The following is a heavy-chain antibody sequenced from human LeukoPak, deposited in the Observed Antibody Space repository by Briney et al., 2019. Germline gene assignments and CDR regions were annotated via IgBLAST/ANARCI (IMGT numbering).Heavy chain of an antibody. Sequence: SGTLSLTCAVSGDSISSNKWWHWVRQAPGKGLEWIGEVYRSGTANYNPPLKNRVTISVDTSKNQFSLKLSSVTAADTAVYYCARVGGTNYYYYGMDVWGQGTTVTVSS. CDR1: GDSISSNKW. J-gene: IGHJ6*02. D-gene: IGHD2-2*01. CDR3: ARVGGTNYYYYGMDV. V-gene: IGHV4-4*02. CDR2: VYRSGTA.